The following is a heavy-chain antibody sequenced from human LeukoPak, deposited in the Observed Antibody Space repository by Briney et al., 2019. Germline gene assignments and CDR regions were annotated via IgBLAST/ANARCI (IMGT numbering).Heavy chain of an antibody. Sequence: GGSLRLSCAASGFTFSSYGVSWVRQAPGKGLEWVSAISGSGGSTYYADSVKGRFTISRDNSKNTLYLQMNSLRAEDTAVYYCARGGSYLSAFDIWGQGTMVTVSS. CDR3: ARGGSYLSAFDI. CDR1: GFTFSSYG. D-gene: IGHD1-26*01. V-gene: IGHV3-23*01. CDR2: ISGSGGST. J-gene: IGHJ3*02.